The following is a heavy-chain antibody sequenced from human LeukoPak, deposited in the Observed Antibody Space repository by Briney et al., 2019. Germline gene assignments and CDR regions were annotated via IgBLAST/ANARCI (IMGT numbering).Heavy chain of an antibody. CDR3: ARGRGDYGGNSGDAFDI. V-gene: IGHV1-69*13. CDR2: IIPIFGTA. J-gene: IGHJ3*02. Sequence: SVKVSCKASGGTFSSYAISWVRQAPGQGLEWMGGIIPIFGTANYAQKFQGRVTITADESTSTAYMELSSLRSEDTAVYYCARGRGDYGGNSGDAFDIWGQGTMVTVSS. CDR1: GGTFSSYA. D-gene: IGHD4-23*01.